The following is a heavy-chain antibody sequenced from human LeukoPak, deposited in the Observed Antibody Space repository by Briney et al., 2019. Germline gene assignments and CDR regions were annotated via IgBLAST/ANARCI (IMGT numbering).Heavy chain of an antibody. Sequence: GGSLRLSCAASGFILSSYSMNWVRQAPGKGLEWVSSISSSSYIYYADSVKGRFTISRDNAKNSLYLQMNSLRAEDTAVYYCASLAVTHDPPRWYYYMDVWGKGTTVTVSS. CDR3: ASLAVTHDPPRWYYYMDV. CDR1: GFILSSYS. D-gene: IGHD4-17*01. V-gene: IGHV3-21*01. CDR2: ISSSSYI. J-gene: IGHJ6*03.